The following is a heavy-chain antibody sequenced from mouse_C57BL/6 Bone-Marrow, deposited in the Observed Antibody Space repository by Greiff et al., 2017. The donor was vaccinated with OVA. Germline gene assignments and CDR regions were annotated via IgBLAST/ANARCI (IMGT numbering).Heavy chain of an antibody. CDR3: ARFIYYFDD. V-gene: IGHV5-4*01. Sequence: EVHLVESGGGLVKPGGSLKLSCAASGFTFSSYAMSWVRQTPEKRLEWVATISDGGSYTYYPDNVKGRFTISRDNAKNNLYLQMSHLKSEDTAMYYCARFIYYFDDWGQGTTLTVSS. D-gene: IGHD1-1*01. CDR1: GFTFSSYA. CDR2: ISDGGSYT. J-gene: IGHJ2*01.